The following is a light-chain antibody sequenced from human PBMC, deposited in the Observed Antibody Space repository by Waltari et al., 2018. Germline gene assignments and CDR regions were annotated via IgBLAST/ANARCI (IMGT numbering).Light chain of an antibody. CDR2: RAS. CDR3: QQYKSYPWT. CDR1: QSISDW. Sequence: DIQMTQSPSTLSASVGDRVTITCRASQSISDWLAWYQQKSGKAPKLLIYRASSLESGVPSRFSGSGSGTELTLTISSLQPDDFATYYCQQYKSYPWTFGQGTKVEIK. J-gene: IGKJ1*01. V-gene: IGKV1-5*03.